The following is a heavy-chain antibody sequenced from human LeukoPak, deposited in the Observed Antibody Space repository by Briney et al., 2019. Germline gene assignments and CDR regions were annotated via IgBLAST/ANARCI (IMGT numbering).Heavy chain of an antibody. V-gene: IGHV4-59*02. Sequence: SETLSLTCTVSGGSVSTYYWSWIRQPPGKGLEWIGYIYYSGGTNYNPSLKSRVTISVDTSKNQFSLKLSSVTAADAAVYYCARQSRGTTARLFDYWGQGTLVTVSS. CDR1: GGSVSTYY. J-gene: IGHJ4*02. CDR3: ARQSRGTTARLFDY. D-gene: IGHD1-1*01. CDR2: IYYSGGT.